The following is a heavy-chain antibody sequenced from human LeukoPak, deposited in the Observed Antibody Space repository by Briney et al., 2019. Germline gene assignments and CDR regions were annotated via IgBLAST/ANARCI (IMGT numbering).Heavy chain of an antibody. D-gene: IGHD4-23*01. CDR3: ARHFDYGGNSYAFDI. Sequence: KGGESLKISCKGSGYSFTSYWIGWVRQMPGKGLEWMGIIYPGGSDTRYSPSFQGQVTISADKSISTAYLQWSSLKASDTAMYYCARHFDYGGNSYAFDIWGQGTMVTVSS. V-gene: IGHV5-51*01. CDR1: GYSFTSYW. J-gene: IGHJ3*02. CDR2: IYPGGSDT.